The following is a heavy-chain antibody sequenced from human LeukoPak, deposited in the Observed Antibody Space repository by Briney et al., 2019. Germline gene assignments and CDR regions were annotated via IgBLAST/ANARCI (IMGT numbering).Heavy chain of an antibody. V-gene: IGHV5-51*01. CDR2: IYPGDSDT. CDR1: GYSFTSYW. D-gene: IGHD1-26*01. J-gene: IGHJ4*02. CDR3: ARRAGEWELLDY. Sequence: GASLQISCKGSGYSFTSYWIGWVRQLPGKGLEWMGIIYPGDSDTRYNPFFQGQVTISADKSISTAYLQWSSLKASDTAMYYCARRAGEWELLDYWGQGTLVTVSS.